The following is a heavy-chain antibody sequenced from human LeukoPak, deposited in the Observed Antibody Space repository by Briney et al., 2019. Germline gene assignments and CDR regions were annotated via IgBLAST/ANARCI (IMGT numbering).Heavy chain of an antibody. CDR3: ASSVNCSSTSCPRGVLRYFDWPIDY. V-gene: IGHV3-30*04. D-gene: IGHD3-9*01. Sequence: GRSLRLYCAASGFTFSSYAMHWVRQAPGKGLEWVAVISYDGSNKYYADSVKGRFTISRDNSKNTLYLQMNSLRAEDTAVYYCASSVNCSSTSCPRGVLRYFDWPIDYWGQGTWSPSPQ. J-gene: IGHJ4*02. CDR2: ISYDGSNK. CDR1: GFTFSSYA.